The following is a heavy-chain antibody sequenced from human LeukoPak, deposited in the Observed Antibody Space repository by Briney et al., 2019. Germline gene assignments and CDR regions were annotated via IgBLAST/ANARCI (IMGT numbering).Heavy chain of an antibody. Sequence: GGSLRLSCAASGFTFSSYSMNWVRQAPGKGLEWVSSISSSSSSYIYYADSVKGRFTISRDNAKNSLYLQMNSLRAEDTAVYYCARDLPSWDSSGIMDVWGQGTTVTVSS. J-gene: IGHJ6*02. CDR1: GFTFSSYS. CDR2: ISSSSSSYI. CDR3: ARDLPSWDSSGIMDV. V-gene: IGHV3-21*01. D-gene: IGHD3-22*01.